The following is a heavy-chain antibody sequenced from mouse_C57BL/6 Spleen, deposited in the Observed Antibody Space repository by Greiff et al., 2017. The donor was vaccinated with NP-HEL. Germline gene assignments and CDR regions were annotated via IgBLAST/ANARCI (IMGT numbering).Heavy chain of an antibody. J-gene: IGHJ1*03. CDR3: ARDPFYYYGSSYEDWYFDV. CDR1: GFTFSSYG. D-gene: IGHD1-1*01. CDR2: ISSGGSYT. V-gene: IGHV5-6*01. Sequence: EVKLQESGGDLVKPGGSLKLSCAASGFTFSSYGMSWVRQTPDKRLEWVATISSGGSYTYYPDSVKGRFTISRDNAKNTLYLQMSRLKSEDTAMFYGARDPFYYYGSSYEDWYFDVWGTGTTVTVSS.